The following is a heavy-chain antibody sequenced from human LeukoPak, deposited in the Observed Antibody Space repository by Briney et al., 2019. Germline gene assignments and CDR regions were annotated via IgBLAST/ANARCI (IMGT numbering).Heavy chain of an antibody. V-gene: IGHV3-48*03. D-gene: IGHD6-6*01. Sequence: PGGSLRLSCAASGFTFSSYEMNWVRQAPRKGLEWVSYISSSGSTIYYADSVKGRFTISRDNAKNSLYLQMNSLRAEDTAVYYCARDRSSSSSFDYWGQGTLVTVSS. CDR1: GFTFSSYE. CDR3: ARDRSSSSSFDY. CDR2: ISSSGSTI. J-gene: IGHJ4*02.